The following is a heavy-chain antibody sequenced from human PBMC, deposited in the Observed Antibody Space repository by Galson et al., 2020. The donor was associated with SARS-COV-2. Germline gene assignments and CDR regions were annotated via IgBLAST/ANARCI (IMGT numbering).Heavy chain of an antibody. V-gene: IGHV4-30-4*01. D-gene: IGHD5-18*01. Sequence: SETLSLTCTVSGGSISSGDYYWSWIRQPPGQGLEWIGYIYYSGSTYYNPSLKSRVTISVDTSKNQFSLKLSSVTAADTAVYYCAREDTAKVTGTNDYWGQGTLVTVSS. CDR3: AREDTAKVTGTNDY. CDR2: IYYSGST. CDR1: GGSISSGDYY. J-gene: IGHJ4*02.